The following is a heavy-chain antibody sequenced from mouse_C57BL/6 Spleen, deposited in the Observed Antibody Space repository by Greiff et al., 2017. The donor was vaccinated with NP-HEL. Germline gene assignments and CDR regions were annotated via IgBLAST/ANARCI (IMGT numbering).Heavy chain of an antibody. CDR3: ARYYSNYWYFDV. Sequence: QVQLQQSGAELMKPGASVKLSCKATGYTFTGYWIEWVKQRPGHGLEWIGEILPGSGSTNYTEKFKGKATFTADTSSNTAYMQLSSLTTEDSAIYYCARYYSNYWYFDVWGTGTTVTVSS. V-gene: IGHV1-9*01. D-gene: IGHD2-5*01. J-gene: IGHJ1*03. CDR2: ILPGSGST. CDR1: GYTFTGYW.